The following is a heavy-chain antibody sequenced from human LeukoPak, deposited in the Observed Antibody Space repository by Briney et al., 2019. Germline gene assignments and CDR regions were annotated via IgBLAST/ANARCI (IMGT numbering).Heavy chain of an antibody. D-gene: IGHD6-13*01. Sequence: PPQTPSLTCGVSGGSISISSYYWGWIRPPPGKGLEWIGRIYYSRNTSNNPSLKRRLTISVDTSKNQLSLKLISLTATDTAVYYCAMHTVIASSWSLDYWGQGTLVTVSS. V-gene: IGHV4-39*05. J-gene: IGHJ4*02. CDR2: IYYSRNT. CDR1: GGSISISSYY. CDR3: AMHTVIASSWSLDY.